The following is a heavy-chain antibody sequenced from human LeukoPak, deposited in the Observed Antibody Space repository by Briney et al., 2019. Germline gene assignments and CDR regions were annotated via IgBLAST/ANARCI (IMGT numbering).Heavy chain of an antibody. CDR3: ARGRSYYGSGSSLFDY. J-gene: IGHJ4*02. CDR1: GYTFTGYY. Sequence: GASVKVSCKASGYTFTGYYMRWVRQAPGQGREWMGWINPNSGGTNYAQKFQGRVTMTRDTSISTAYMELSRLRSDDTAVYYCARGRSYYGSGSSLFDYWGQGTLVTVSS. D-gene: IGHD3-10*01. V-gene: IGHV1-2*02. CDR2: INPNSGGT.